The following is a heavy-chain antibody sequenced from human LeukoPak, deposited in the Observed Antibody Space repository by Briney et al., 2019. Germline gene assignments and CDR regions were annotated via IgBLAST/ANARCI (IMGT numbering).Heavy chain of an antibody. CDR1: GGSISSSSYY. Sequence: SETLSLTCTVSGGSISSSSYYWGWIRQPPGKGLEWIGSIYYSGSTYYNPSLKSRVTISVDTSKNQFSLKLSSVTAADTAVYYCARHASDSSGYYLDYWGQGTLVTVSS. J-gene: IGHJ4*02. V-gene: IGHV4-39*01. D-gene: IGHD3-22*01. CDR3: ARHASDSSGYYLDY. CDR2: IYYSGST.